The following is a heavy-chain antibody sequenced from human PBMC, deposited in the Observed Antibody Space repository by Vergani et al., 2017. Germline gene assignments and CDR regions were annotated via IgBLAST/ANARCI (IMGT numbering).Heavy chain of an antibody. Sequence: QVQLVQSGAEVKKPGSSVKVSCKASGGTFSSYAISWVRQAPGQGLEWMGGIIPIFGTANYAQKFQGRVTITADESTSTAYMELSSLRSEDTAVYYCARDGYSSSSASLSGFDYWGQGTLVTVSS. CDR2: IIPIFGTA. D-gene: IGHD6-6*01. V-gene: IGHV1-69*01. J-gene: IGHJ4*02. CDR3: ARDGYSSSSASLSGFDY. CDR1: GGTFSSYA.